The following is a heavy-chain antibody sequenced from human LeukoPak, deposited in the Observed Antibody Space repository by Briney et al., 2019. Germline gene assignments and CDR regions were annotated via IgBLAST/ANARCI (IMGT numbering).Heavy chain of an antibody. J-gene: IGHJ4*02. Sequence: GGSLRLSCAASGFTVSSNYMTWVRQAPGKGLEWVSVTYSGGSTYYADSVKGRFTISRDNSKNTLYLQMNSLRADDTAVYYCAKEGSTVTFDYWGQGTLVTVSS. V-gene: IGHV3-66*01. D-gene: IGHD4-11*01. CDR1: GFTVSSNY. CDR3: AKEGSTVTFDY. CDR2: TYSGGST.